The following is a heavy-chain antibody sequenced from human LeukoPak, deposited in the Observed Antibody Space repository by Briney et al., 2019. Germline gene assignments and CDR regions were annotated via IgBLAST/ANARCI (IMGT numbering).Heavy chain of an antibody. V-gene: IGHV4-4*07. CDR2: IYASGTA. CDR1: GGSISGLY. D-gene: IGHD4-23*01. CDR3: ARAASVTPVDY. Sequence: PSETLSLTCTVSGGSISGLYWSWIRQPAGKGLEWIGRIYASGTANYNPSLQGRVIMSADRSKNQFSLELKSVTAADTAVYYCARAASVTPVDYWGQGTLVTVSS. J-gene: IGHJ4*02.